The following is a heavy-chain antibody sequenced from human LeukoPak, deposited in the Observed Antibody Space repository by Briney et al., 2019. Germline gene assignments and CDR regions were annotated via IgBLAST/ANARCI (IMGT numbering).Heavy chain of an antibody. J-gene: IGHJ4*02. Sequence: SETLSLTCSVSGYSISSDYYWGWIRQPPGKGLEWIGTIYHSGSTYYSPSLKSRVTISVDTSKNQFSPKLSSVTAADTAIYYCATAANMYYFDYWGQGTLVTVSS. V-gene: IGHV4-38-2*02. CDR1: GYSISSDYY. CDR3: ATAANMYYFDY. CDR2: IYHSGST.